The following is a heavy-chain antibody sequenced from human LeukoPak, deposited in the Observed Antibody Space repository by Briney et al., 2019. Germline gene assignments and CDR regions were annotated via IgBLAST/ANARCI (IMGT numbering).Heavy chain of an antibody. Sequence: GGSLRLSCAASGFTFSSYAMSWVRQAPGKGLEWVSAISGSGGSTYYADSVKGRFTISRDNSKNTLYLRMNSLRAEDTAVYYCARDQFGRYDFWSGYSSPFDYWGQGTLVTVSS. CDR1: GFTFSSYA. CDR2: ISGSGGST. J-gene: IGHJ4*02. D-gene: IGHD3-3*01. CDR3: ARDQFGRYDFWSGYSSPFDY. V-gene: IGHV3-23*01.